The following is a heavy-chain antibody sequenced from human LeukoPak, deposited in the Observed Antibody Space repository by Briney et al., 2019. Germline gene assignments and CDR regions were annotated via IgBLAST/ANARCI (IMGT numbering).Heavy chain of an antibody. V-gene: IGHV3-7*01. Sequence: GGSLRLSCAASGFTLSSYEMKWVRQAPGKGLELVANIKQDRSEKYYVDSVKGRFTISRDNAKNSLYLQMNSLRAEDTAVYYCARLREIPVFGVVTKSTSYFDYWGQGTLVTVSS. CDR1: GFTLSSYE. CDR3: ARLREIPVFGVVTKSTSYFDY. CDR2: IKQDRSEK. J-gene: IGHJ4*02. D-gene: IGHD3-3*01.